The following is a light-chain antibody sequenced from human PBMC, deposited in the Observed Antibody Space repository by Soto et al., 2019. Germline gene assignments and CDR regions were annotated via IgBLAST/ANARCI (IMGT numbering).Light chain of an antibody. CDR3: QQYSSSPPP. CDR1: QSVRSSH. V-gene: IGKV3-20*01. CDR2: GAS. Sequence: ELVLMQSPGTLSLSTGARATLSCRASQSVRSSHLAWYQQKPGQGPRLLIYGASSRATGIPDRFSGSGSGTDFTLTISRLEPEDFAVYYCQQYSSSPPPFDGGANVDI. J-gene: IGKJ4*01.